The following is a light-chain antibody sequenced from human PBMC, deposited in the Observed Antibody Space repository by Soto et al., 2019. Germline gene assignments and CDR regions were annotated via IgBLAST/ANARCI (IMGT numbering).Light chain of an antibody. Sequence: AILMTQSPSSFSASTGDRVSITCRATQDIGTYLAWYQQIPGKAPKLLIYDASTLQTGVPSRFSGSGSGTDFTLTISYLQSEDFGTYYCQQFYNYTRKFGQGTRWIS. CDR1: QDIGTY. CDR2: DAS. CDR3: QQFYNYTRK. J-gene: IGKJ1*01. V-gene: IGKV1-8*01.